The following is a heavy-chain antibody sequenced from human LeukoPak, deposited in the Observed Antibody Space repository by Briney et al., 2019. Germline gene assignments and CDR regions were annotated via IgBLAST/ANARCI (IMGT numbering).Heavy chain of an antibody. CDR2: ISSSSSYT. Sequence: GGSLRLSCAASGFTFSDYYMSWIRQAPGKGLEWVSYISSSSSYTNYADSVKGRFTISRDNAKNSLYLQMNSLRAEDTAVYYCARDLGGYSGYDVDYWGQGTLVTVSS. V-gene: IGHV3-11*06. J-gene: IGHJ4*02. D-gene: IGHD5-12*01. CDR1: GFTFSDYY. CDR3: ARDLGGYSGYDVDY.